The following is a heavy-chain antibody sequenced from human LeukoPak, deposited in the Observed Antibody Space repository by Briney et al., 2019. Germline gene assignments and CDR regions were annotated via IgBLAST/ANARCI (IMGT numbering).Heavy chain of an antibody. CDR3: ARGPKRYCSSTSCYRGHGMDV. J-gene: IGHJ6*02. CDR1: GGSISSYY. CDR2: IYYSGST. Sequence: SETLSLTCTVSGGSISSYYWSWIRQPPGKGLEWIGYIYYSGSTNYNPSLKSRVTISVDTSKNQFSLKLSSVTAADTAVYYCARGPKRYCSSTSCYRGHGMDVRGQGTTVTVSS. V-gene: IGHV4-59*12. D-gene: IGHD2-2*02.